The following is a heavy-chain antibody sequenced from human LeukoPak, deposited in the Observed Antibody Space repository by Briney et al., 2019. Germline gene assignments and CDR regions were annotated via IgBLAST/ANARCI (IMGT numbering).Heavy chain of an antibody. V-gene: IGHV4-39*07. CDR3: AREGASSSVGWFDP. CDR2: IYYSART. Sequence: SDTLSLTCSVSAPSISISNYYGGSIRQPPRKGLDWIGCIYYSARTYYNPSLKSRVTISVDTSKNQFSMKLSSVTAADTDVFYCAREGASSSVGWFDPWGRGTLVTVSS. J-gene: IGHJ5*02. CDR1: APSISISNYY. D-gene: IGHD6-13*01.